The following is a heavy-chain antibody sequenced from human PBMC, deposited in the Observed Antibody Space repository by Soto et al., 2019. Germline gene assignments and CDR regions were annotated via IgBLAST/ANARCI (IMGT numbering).Heavy chain of an antibody. CDR2: ISYDGSNK. D-gene: IGHD3-10*01. Sequence: QVQLVESGGGVVQPGRSLRLSCAASGFTFSSYGMHWVRQAPGKGLEWVAVISYDGSNKYYADSVKGRFTISRDNSKNTLYLQMNSLRAEDTAVYYCAKDFAWFGELFVGNWFDPWGQGTLVTVSS. CDR1: GFTFSSYG. V-gene: IGHV3-30*18. CDR3: AKDFAWFGELFVGNWFDP. J-gene: IGHJ5*02.